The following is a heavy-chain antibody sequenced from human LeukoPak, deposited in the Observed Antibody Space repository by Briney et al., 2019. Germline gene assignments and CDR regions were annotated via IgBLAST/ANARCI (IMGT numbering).Heavy chain of an antibody. CDR2: IYYSGST. V-gene: IGHV4-39*01. CDR1: GGSISRSSYY. D-gene: IGHD1-14*01. CDR3: ARSPPNPLDY. Sequence: SETLSLTCTVSGGSISRSSYYWGWIRQPPGKGLEWIGSIYYSGSTYYNPSLKSRVTISVDTSKNQFSLKLSSVTAADTAVYYCARSPPNPLDYWGQGTLVTVSS. J-gene: IGHJ4*02.